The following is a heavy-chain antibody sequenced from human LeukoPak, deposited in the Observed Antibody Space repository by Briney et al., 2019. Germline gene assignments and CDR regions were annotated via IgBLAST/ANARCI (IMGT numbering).Heavy chain of an antibody. CDR3: ARDPRWLTPDCTSTSCHVNWFDP. V-gene: IGHV4-38-2*02. Sequence: PSETLSLTCAVSGYSISSGYYWGWIRQPPGKGLEWIGSIYHSGSTHYNPSLKSRVTISVDTSKNQFSLKLSSVTAADTAVYYCARDPRWLTPDCTSTSCHVNWFDPWGQGTLVTVSS. D-gene: IGHD2-2*01. CDR1: GYSISSGYY. J-gene: IGHJ5*02. CDR2: IYHSGST.